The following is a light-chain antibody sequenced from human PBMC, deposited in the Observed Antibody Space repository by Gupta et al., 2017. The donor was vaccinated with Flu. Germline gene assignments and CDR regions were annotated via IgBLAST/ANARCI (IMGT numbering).Light chain of an antibody. V-gene: IGKV1-9*01. Sequence: DIQLTQSPSFLSASVGDIVTITCRASQDLNNYLAWYQRKPGKAPKLLIYDVSALQIGVPSRFSGSGSGTKFTLTISSLQPEDFATYYCQQLNSYPLTFGGGTTVEIK. CDR1: QDLNNY. CDR2: DVS. CDR3: QQLNSYPLT. J-gene: IGKJ4*01.